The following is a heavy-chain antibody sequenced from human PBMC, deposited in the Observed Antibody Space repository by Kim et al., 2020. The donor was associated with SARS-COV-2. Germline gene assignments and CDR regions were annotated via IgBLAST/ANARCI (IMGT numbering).Heavy chain of an antibody. V-gene: IGHV4-61*01. Sequence: SETLSLTCTVSGGSVSSVSHYWSWIRQPPGKGLEWVGYIYNSGSTNYNPSLKSRVTILGDTSKNQFSLKLRSVTAADTAIYYCARVVLAAADDYFDYWC. D-gene: IGHD6-13*01. CDR1: GGSVSSVSHY. J-gene: IGHJ4*01. CDR3: ARVVLAAADDYFDY. CDR2: IYNSGST.